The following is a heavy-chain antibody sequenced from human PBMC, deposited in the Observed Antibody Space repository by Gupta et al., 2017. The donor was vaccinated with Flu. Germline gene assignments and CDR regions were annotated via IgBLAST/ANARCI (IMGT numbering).Heavy chain of an antibody. CDR2: IYSADIT. J-gene: IGHJ4*02. D-gene: IGHD4-4*01. CDR3: ARDYSREPAFFY. V-gene: IGHV3-53*01. Sequence: WVRQGPGKGLGWVSTIYSADITQYAYSVRDRFTISRDDSKNTLYLQLNNLRGNDTAGYYWARDYSREPAFFYWGQGALVTVSS.